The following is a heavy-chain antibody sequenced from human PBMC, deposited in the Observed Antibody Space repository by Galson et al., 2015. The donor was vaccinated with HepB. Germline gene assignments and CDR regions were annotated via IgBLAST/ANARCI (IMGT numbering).Heavy chain of an antibody. D-gene: IGHD2-2*01. CDR2: VSYDGNRK. J-gene: IGHJ1*01. CDR1: GFNFSTYG. Sequence: LRLSCAASGFNFSTYGMHWVRQAPGKGLEWVAVVSYDGNRKSYADSVEGRFTISRDNSKNTLYVQMNSLTSEETAVYYCARDDWTHGNSWHKYFHHWGQGSLVTVSA. CDR3: ARDDWTHGNSWHKYFHH. V-gene: IGHV3-30*03.